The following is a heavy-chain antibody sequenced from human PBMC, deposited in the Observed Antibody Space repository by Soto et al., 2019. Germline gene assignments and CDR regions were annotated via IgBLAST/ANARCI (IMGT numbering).Heavy chain of an antibody. CDR3: VRERPNSNLDF. V-gene: IGHV1-18*01. D-gene: IGHD2-8*01. J-gene: IGHJ4*02. CDR2: INTETGNT. CDR1: GYSVLSYG. Sequence: QVQLVQSGAEVKKPGASVKVSCTASGYSVLSYGFSWVRQAPGQGLEWMGYINTETGNTFYAQRLQSRVTMTTNTSTNTAYMERRRLTSDDTAVYFCVRERPNSNLDFWGQGTLITISS.